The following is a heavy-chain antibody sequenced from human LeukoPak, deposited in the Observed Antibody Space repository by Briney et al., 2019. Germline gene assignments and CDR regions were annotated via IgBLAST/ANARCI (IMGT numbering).Heavy chain of an antibody. Sequence: VKVSCKASGGTFSSYAISWVRQAPGQGLEWMGWISGYNGNTNYAQKLQGRVTMTTDTSTSTAYMELRSLRSDDTAVYYCARHAYSSSSNFDYWGQGTLVTVSS. D-gene: IGHD6-6*01. J-gene: IGHJ4*02. CDR3: ARHAYSSSSNFDY. V-gene: IGHV1-18*01. CDR2: ISGYNGNT. CDR1: GGTFSSYA.